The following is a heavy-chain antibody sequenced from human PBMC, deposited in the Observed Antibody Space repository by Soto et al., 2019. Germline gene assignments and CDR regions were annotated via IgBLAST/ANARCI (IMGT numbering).Heavy chain of an antibody. CDR1: GYTFTSYA. V-gene: IGHV1-3*01. CDR3: ASMVRGFRTTSPPFDP. J-gene: IGHJ5*02. Sequence: ASVKVSCKASGYTFTSYAMHWVRQAPGQRLEWMGWINAGNGNTKYSQKFQGRVTITRDTSASTAYMELSSLRSEDTAVYYCASMVRGFRTTSPPFDPWGQGTLVTVSS. CDR2: INAGNGNT. D-gene: IGHD3-10*01.